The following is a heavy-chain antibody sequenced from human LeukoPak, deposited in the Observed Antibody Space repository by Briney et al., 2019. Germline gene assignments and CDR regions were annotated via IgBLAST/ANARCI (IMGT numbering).Heavy chain of an antibody. V-gene: IGHV3-7*04. CDR3: ARGDAFSGDH. J-gene: IGHJ4*02. CDR1: GFSFTNFW. Sequence: GGSLRLSCAVSGFSFTNFWMSWVRKAPGRGLEWVANIHPEGNEKYHVESVKGRFTISRDNTKNLLFLQMNGLRVEDAAVYYCARGDAFSGDHWGQGTLVTVSS. CDR2: IHPEGNEK.